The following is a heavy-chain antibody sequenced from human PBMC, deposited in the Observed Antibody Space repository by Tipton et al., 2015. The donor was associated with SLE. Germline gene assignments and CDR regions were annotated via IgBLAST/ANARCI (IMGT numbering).Heavy chain of an antibody. CDR3: ARGPPMDV. CDR1: GGSISSSSYY. V-gene: IGHV4-39*07. Sequence: TLSLTCTVSGGSISSSSYYWGWIRQPPGKRLEWIGSIYYTGSTYYNPSLKSRVTLSVDTSRNQFSLKLSSVTAADTAVYFCARGPPMDVWGKGTTVTVST. CDR2: IYYTGST. J-gene: IGHJ6*04.